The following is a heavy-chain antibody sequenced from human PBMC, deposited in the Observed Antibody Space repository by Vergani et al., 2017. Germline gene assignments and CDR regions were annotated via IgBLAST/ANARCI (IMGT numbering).Heavy chain of an antibody. D-gene: IGHD3-9*01. CDR2: INPRGGHT. Sequence: QVQVVQSRAEVKKSGASVKVSCKTSGYTFSNYYMHWVRQAPGQGLEWMGIINPRGGHTNYAQKFQGRVTMTRDTSTSTVYMELSSMRSEDTAIYYCARGDYGILTGYRYWGQGTLVTVSA. CDR3: ARGDYGILTGYRY. CDR1: GYTFSNYY. V-gene: IGHV1-46*03. J-gene: IGHJ4*02.